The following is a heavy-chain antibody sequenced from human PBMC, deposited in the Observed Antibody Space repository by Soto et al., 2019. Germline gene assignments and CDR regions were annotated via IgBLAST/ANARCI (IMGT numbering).Heavy chain of an antibody. Sequence: GASVKVSCKASGYTFTGYYMHWVRQAPGQGLEWMGWINPNSGGTNYAQKFQGWVTMTRDTSISTAYMELSRLRSDDTAVYYCARSPGTTTVTTYYYYYMDVWGKGTTVTVS. D-gene: IGHD4-17*01. CDR2: INPNSGGT. V-gene: IGHV1-2*04. CDR3: ARSPGTTTVTTYYYYYMDV. CDR1: GYTFTGYY. J-gene: IGHJ6*03.